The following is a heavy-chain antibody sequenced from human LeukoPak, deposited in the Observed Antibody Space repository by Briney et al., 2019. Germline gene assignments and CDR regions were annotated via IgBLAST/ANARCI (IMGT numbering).Heavy chain of an antibody. D-gene: IGHD3-10*01. CDR1: GYTFTSYD. Sequence: ASVKVSCKASGYTFTSYDINWVRQATGQGLEWMGWMNPNSGNTGYAQKFQGRVTMTRNTSISTAYMELSSLRSEDTAVYYCARAHSRGITMVRGAIFDYWGQGTLVTVSS. CDR2: MNPNSGNT. J-gene: IGHJ4*02. V-gene: IGHV1-8*01. CDR3: ARAHSRGITMVRGAIFDY.